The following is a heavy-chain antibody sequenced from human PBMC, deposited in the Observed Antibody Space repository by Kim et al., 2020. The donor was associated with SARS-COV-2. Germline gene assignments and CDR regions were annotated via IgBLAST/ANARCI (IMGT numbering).Heavy chain of an antibody. Sequence: SETLSLTCTVSGGSISSSSYYWGWIRQPPGKGLEWIGSIYYSGSTYYNPSLKSRVTISVDTSKNQFSLKLSSVTAADTAVYYCASRGVAGPWDYWGQGTLVTVSS. CDR3: ASRGVAGPWDY. CDR2: IYYSGST. D-gene: IGHD6-19*01. J-gene: IGHJ4*02. V-gene: IGHV4-39*01. CDR1: GGSISSSSYY.